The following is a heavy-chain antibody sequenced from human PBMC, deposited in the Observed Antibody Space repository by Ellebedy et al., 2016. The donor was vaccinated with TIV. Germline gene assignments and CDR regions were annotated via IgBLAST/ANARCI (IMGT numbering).Heavy chain of an antibody. CDR2: ISSSSSYT. CDR1: GFTFSDYY. D-gene: IGHD5-18*01. Sequence: GVSLKISCAASGFTFSDYYMSWIRQAPGKGLEWVSYISSSSSYTNYADSVKGRFTISRDNAKNSLYLQMNSLRAEDTAVYYCAKSRGYSYGYSIDYWGQGTLVTVSS. J-gene: IGHJ4*02. CDR3: AKSRGYSYGYSIDY. V-gene: IGHV3-11*03.